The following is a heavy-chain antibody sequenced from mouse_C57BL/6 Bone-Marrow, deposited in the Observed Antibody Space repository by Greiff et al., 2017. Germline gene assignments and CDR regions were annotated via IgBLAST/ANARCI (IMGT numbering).Heavy chain of an antibody. V-gene: IGHV1-52*01. Sequence: QVQLQQPGAELVRPGSSVKLSCKASGYTFTSYWMHWVKQRPIQGLEWIGNIDPSDSETHYNQKFKDKATLTVDKSSSTAYMQLSSLTSEDSAVYYCARDTTVVATWYFDYWGQGTTLTVSS. CDR3: ARDTTVVATWYFDY. J-gene: IGHJ2*01. D-gene: IGHD1-1*01. CDR1: GYTFTSYW. CDR2: IDPSDSET.